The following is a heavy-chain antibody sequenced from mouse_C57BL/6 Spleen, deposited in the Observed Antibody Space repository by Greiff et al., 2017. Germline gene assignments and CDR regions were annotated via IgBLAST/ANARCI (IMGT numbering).Heavy chain of an antibody. CDR2: ISSGGDYI. CDR1: GFTFSSYA. D-gene: IGHD3-1*01. Sequence: EVQLQESGEGLVKPGGSLKLSCAASGFTFSSYAMSWVRQTPEKSLEWVAYISSGGDYIYYADTVKGRFTISRDNARNTLYLQMSSLKSEDTAMYYCTRGGGKTALYYAMDYWGQGTSVTVSS. V-gene: IGHV5-9-1*02. J-gene: IGHJ4*01. CDR3: TRGGGKTALYYAMDY.